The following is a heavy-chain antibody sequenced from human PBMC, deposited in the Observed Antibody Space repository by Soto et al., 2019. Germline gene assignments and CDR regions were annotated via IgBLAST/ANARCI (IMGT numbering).Heavy chain of an antibody. CDR2: ISGTGGST. D-gene: IGHD6-19*01. CDR1: GFTFNNYA. J-gene: IGHJ4*02. V-gene: IGHV3-23*01. Sequence: GGSLRLSCAASGFTFNNYAMSWVRQAPAKGLECVSAISGTGGSTYHADSVKGQFTISRDDSKNTLFLQMNSLRAEDTALYYCAKVNRAAVTGPIDYWGQGTLVTVSS. CDR3: AKVNRAAVTGPIDY.